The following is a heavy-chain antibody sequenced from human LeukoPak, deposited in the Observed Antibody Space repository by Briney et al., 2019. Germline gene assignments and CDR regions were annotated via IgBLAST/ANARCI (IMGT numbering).Heavy chain of an antibody. V-gene: IGHV4-59*08. CDR2: IYYSGST. D-gene: IGHD3-3*01. J-gene: IGHJ6*02. CDR1: GGSISSYY. CDR3: ARANHYDFWRYYGMDV. Sequence: PSETLSLTCTVSGGSISSYYWSWIRQPPGKGLEWIGYIYYSGSTNYNPSLKSRVTISVDTSKNQFSLKLSSVTAADTAVYYCARANHYDFWRYYGMDVWGQGTTATVSS.